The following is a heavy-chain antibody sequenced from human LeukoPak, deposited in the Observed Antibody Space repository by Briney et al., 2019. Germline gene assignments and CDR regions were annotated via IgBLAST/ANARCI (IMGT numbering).Heavy chain of an antibody. CDR1: RFTFSSYG. Sequence: GGSLRLSCAASRFTFSSYGMHWVRQAPGKVLEWVAYIQYDGSNEQYADSVKGRFSISRDSSKNILYLQMNSLRAEDTAVYYCAKSDIWGQGTMVTVSS. CDR2: IQYDGSNE. J-gene: IGHJ3*02. V-gene: IGHV3-30*02. CDR3: AKSDI.